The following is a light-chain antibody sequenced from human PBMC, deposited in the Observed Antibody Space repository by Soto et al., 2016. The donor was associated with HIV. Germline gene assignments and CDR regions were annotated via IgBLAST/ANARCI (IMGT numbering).Light chain of an antibody. CDR1: NIGTKS. CDR3: QVWDTDSDWV. CDR2: DDH. V-gene: IGLV3-21*01. Sequence: SYVLTQSPSVSVAPGKTATITCGGNNIGTKSVHWYQQRPGQAPVLVVYDDHDRPSGIPERFSGSNSGNTATLTLNSVEAGDEADYYCQVWDTDSDWVFGGGTKLTVL. J-gene: IGLJ3*02.